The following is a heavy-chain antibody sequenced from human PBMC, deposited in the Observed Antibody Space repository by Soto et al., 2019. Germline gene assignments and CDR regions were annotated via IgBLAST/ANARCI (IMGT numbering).Heavy chain of an antibody. CDR3: AKAPKVVTHWFDP. CDR2: IDWNSGTI. Sequence: EMQLVESGGGLVQPGRSLRLSCAVSGFTFENFALHWVRQAPGKGLVWVSGIDWNSGTIAYADSVKGRFTLSRDSATSSLYLHLDGLRPEDTAFYYCAKAPKVVTHWFDPWGQGTLVTVSS. CDR1: GFTFENFA. D-gene: IGHD2-21*02. V-gene: IGHV3-9*01. J-gene: IGHJ5*02.